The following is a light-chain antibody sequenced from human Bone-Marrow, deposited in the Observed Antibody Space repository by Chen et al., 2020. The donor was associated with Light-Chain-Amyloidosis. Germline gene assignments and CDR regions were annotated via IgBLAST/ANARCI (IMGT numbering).Light chain of an antibody. CDR1: SSDVGGYNY. CDR3: SSYTSSSTLV. Sequence: QSALTQPASVSGSPGQSITISCPGTSSDVGGYNYVSWYQQHPGKAPKRMIYDVSNRPSGVSNRFSGSKSGNTASLTISGLQAEDEADYYCSSYTSSSTLVFGTGTKVTVL. CDR2: DVS. J-gene: IGLJ1*01. V-gene: IGLV2-14*01.